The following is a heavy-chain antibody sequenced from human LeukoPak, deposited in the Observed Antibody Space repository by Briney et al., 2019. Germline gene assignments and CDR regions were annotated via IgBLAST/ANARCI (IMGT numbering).Heavy chain of an antibody. CDR2: IYYSGST. V-gene: IGHV4-59*08. Sequence: SETLSLTCTVSGGSISSDYWSWIRQPPGKGLEWIGYIYYSGSTNYNPSLKSRVTISVDTSKNQFSLKLSSVTAADTAVYYCARRDYSNSFDYWGQGTLVTVSS. D-gene: IGHD4-11*01. CDR3: ARRDYSNSFDY. CDR1: GGSISSDY. J-gene: IGHJ4*02.